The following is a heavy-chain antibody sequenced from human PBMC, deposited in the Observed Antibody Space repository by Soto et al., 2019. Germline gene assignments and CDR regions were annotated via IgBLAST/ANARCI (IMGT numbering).Heavy chain of an antibody. CDR2: ISGSDDST. CDR3: AKRSSSSTFDY. CDR1: GFTFSSYA. V-gene: IGHV3-23*01. Sequence: EVQLLESGGGLVQPGESLRLSCAASGFTFSSYAMSWVRQAPGKGLEWVSVISGSDDSTYYADSVKGRFTISRDNSKHTLYRQMNSLRAEDTAVYYCAKRSSSSTFDYWGQGTLVTVSS. J-gene: IGHJ4*02. D-gene: IGHD6-6*01.